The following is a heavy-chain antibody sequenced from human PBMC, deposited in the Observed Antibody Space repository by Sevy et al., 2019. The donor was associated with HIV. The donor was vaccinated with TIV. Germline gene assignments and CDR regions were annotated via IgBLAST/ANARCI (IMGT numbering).Heavy chain of an antibody. J-gene: IGHJ6*02. Sequence: ASVKVSCKASGGTFSSFALSWVRQAPGQGLELMGGIIPIFGTTKYAQKFQGRVTIIADESTSTAYMELSSLGSEDTAVYYCARPSYGSGRGYQNYFYYYGMDDWGPGTTVTVSS. CDR1: GGTFSSFA. V-gene: IGHV1-69*13. CDR2: IIPIFGTT. CDR3: ARPSYGSGRGYQNYFYYYGMDD. D-gene: IGHD3-10*01.